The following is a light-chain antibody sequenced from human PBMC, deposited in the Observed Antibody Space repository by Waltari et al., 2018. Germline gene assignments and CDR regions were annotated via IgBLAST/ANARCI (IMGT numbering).Light chain of an antibody. Sequence: DIQMTQSPSSLSASVGDRVTITCRASQSISSYLNWYQQKPGKAPKLLIYAASSLQSGVPSRFSGSGSGPDFTLTISSLQPEDFATYYCQQSYSTPGTFGQGTKLEIK. CDR2: AAS. CDR1: QSISSY. CDR3: QQSYSTPGT. J-gene: IGKJ2*01. V-gene: IGKV1-39*01.